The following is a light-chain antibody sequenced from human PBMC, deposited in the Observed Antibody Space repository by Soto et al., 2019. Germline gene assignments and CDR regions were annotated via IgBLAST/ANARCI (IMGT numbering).Light chain of an antibody. J-gene: IGKJ1*01. CDR3: QHYGDSSWT. CDR2: GTS. CDR1: RSVSDTL. V-gene: IGKV3-20*01. Sequence: EIVLTQSPGTLSLSPGERATLSCRANRSVSDTLLTWFQQKPGQAPSLLIFGTSNRAPVIPDRFSGSGSGADFTLTISRLEPDDVVVYYCQHYGDSSWTFGQGTKVDIK.